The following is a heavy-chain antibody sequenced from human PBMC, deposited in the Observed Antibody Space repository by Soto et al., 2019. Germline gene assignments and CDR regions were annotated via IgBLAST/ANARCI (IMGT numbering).Heavy chain of an antibody. CDR3: ARGSSLRFLEYGSRMDV. Sequence: QVQLVQSGAEVKKPGASVKVSCKPSGSTFTSYNINWVRQATGQGLEWMGWMNHNSGNTGYEEKFQGRVTMTRNNSISTAYMELSSLRSEDTAVYYCARGSSLRFLEYGSRMDVWGQGTTVTVSS. D-gene: IGHD3-3*01. CDR2: MNHNSGNT. V-gene: IGHV1-8*01. CDR1: GSTFTSYN. J-gene: IGHJ6*02.